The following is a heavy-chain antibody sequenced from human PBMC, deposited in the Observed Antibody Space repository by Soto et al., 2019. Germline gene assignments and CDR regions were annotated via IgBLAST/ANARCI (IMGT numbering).Heavy chain of an antibody. D-gene: IGHD3-22*01. Sequence: QVQLVQSGAELRKPGASVKVSCQAYGYRFSSYGVHWLRQAPGQGLAWMGWIDPNNGNRNYAQKFEDRLSMTTATSTNTIYMELKSRKSDDTAIYYCARDRLRGYDSSVFYSWGQGTLVTVSS. V-gene: IGHV1-18*01. CDR2: IDPNNGNR. CDR3: ARDRLRGYDSSVFYS. J-gene: IGHJ4*02. CDR1: GYRFSSYG.